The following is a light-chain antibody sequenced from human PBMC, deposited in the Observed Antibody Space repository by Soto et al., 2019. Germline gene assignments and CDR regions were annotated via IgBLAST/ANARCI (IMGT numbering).Light chain of an antibody. J-gene: IGLJ1*01. CDR2: EVS. Sequence: QSALTQPASVSGSPGQSITISCTGTSSDIGGYDYVSWYQQHPGKAPKLMIDEVSNRPSGVSNRFSGSKSGNTASLTISGLQAEDEADYYCTSYTSSRTNYVFGTGTKLTLL. CDR1: SSDIGGYDY. CDR3: TSYTSSRTNYV. V-gene: IGLV2-14*01.